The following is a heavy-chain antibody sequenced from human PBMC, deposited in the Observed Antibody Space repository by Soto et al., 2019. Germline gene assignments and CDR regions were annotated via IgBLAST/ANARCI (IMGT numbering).Heavy chain of an antibody. CDR1: GGTFSSYA. D-gene: IGHD3-9*01. Sequence: SVKVSCKASGGTFSSYAISWVRQAPGQGLEWMGGIIPIFGTASYAQKFQGRVTITADESTSTAYMELSSLRSEDTAVYYCARGDGDDILTGYQYYFDYWGQGTLVTVSS. CDR3: ARGDGDDILTGYQYYFDY. J-gene: IGHJ4*02. CDR2: IIPIFGTA. V-gene: IGHV1-69*13.